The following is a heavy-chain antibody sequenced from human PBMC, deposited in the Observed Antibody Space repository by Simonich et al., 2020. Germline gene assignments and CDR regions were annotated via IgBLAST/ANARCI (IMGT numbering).Heavy chain of an antibody. J-gene: IGHJ3*02. CDR2: SYSGGST. Sequence: QVQLVESGGGVVQPGRSLRLSCAASGFTFSSYGMHWVRQAPGKGLEWVSVSYSGGSTYYADSVKGRFTISRHNSKNTLYLQMNSLRAEDTAVYYCARAPPKVLNAFDIWGQGTMVTVSS. CDR3: ARAPPKVLNAFDI. CDR1: GFTFSSYG. V-gene: IGHV3-NL1*01.